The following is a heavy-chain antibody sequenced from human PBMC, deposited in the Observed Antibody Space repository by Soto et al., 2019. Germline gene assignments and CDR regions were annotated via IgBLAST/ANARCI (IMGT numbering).Heavy chain of an antibody. D-gene: IGHD3-16*01. CDR3: ARSLGGYYYFGMDV. Sequence: EVQLVEYGGGLVQPGGSLRLSCAASGFTFSSYSINWVRQAPGKGLEWVSYISGSGSSVFYADSVRGRFTISRDNAKSSLYLQMDSLRDDDTAVYYCARSLGGYYYFGMDVWGQGTTVTVSS. CDR1: GFTFSSYS. J-gene: IGHJ6*02. CDR2: ISGSGSSV. V-gene: IGHV3-48*02.